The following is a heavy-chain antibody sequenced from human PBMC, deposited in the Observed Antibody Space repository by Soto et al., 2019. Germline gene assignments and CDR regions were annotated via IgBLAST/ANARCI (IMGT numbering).Heavy chain of an antibody. D-gene: IGHD3-22*01. CDR3: ARHPPPGYYYDSRGYYGYFQH. J-gene: IGHJ1*01. V-gene: IGHV3-23*01. CDR1: GFPFWTYA. CDR2: ISGTGGGT. Sequence: GGSLRLSCAASGFPFWTYAMSWVRQAPGKGLEWVSVISGTGGGTSYADSVKGRFTISRDNSKNTLYLQMNSLGVEETAVYYCARHPPPGYYYDSRGYYGYFQHWGQRTPVTLS.